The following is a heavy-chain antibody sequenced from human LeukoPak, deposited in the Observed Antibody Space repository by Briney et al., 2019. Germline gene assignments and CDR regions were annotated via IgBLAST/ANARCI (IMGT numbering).Heavy chain of an antibody. Sequence: SETLSLTCIVSGYSISSDYYWGWIRQPPGKGLEWIGSIFNSGTVYYNPSLKSRVTISVDTSKDQFSLKLSSVTAADTAVYYCARGPTLGDILTGYSYFDYWGQGTLVTVSS. V-gene: IGHV4-38-2*02. D-gene: IGHD3-9*01. J-gene: IGHJ4*02. CDR2: IFNSGTV. CDR3: ARGPTLGDILTGYSYFDY. CDR1: GYSISSDYY.